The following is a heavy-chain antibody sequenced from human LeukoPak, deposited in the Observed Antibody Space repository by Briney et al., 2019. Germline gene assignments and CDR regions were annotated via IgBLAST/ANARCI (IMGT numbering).Heavy chain of an antibody. CDR2: ISGSGGST. CDR3: XXXXXYLSLNWFDP. Sequence: GGSLRLSCAASGFTFSSYAMSWVRQAPGKGLEWGSAISGSGGSTYYADSVKGRFTISRDNSKNTLYLQMDSLRAEDPARYYXXXXXXYLSLNWFDPWGQGTLVTVSS. J-gene: IGHJ5*02. CDR1: GFTFSSYA. V-gene: IGHV3-23*01.